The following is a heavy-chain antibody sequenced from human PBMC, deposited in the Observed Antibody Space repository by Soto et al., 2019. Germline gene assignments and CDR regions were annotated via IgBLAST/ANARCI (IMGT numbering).Heavy chain of an antibody. Sequence: QVHLVQSGAEVRKPGASVKVSCKTSGYTFTTYGIIWVRQAPGQHLEWLGWISARNGDTNYAQGLQGRVTLTTDTSTSPASMELKNLRSDDTAVYFCTRAMLLPNPAADFWGQGTLVTVSS. D-gene: IGHD2-21*01. CDR1: GYTFTTYG. CDR2: ISARNGDT. J-gene: IGHJ4*02. V-gene: IGHV1-18*04. CDR3: TRAMLLPNPAADF.